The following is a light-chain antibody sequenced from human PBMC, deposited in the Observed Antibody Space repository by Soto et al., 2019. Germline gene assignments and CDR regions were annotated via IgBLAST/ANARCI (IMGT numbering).Light chain of an antibody. CDR3: QQYNNWPPWT. J-gene: IGKJ1*01. Sequence: EIVLTQSPATLSLSPGERATLSCRASQSVRSSLAWYQQQPGQAPRLLIYDASSRATGIPARFSGSGSGTEFTLTISSLQSEDFAVYYCQQYNNWPPWTFGQGTKVEIK. V-gene: IGKV3-15*01. CDR2: DAS. CDR1: QSVRSS.